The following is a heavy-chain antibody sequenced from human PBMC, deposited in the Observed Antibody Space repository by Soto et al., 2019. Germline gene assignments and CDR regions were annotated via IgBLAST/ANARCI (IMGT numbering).Heavy chain of an antibody. CDR3: AKGYNWNDFSHFDY. V-gene: IGHV3-9*01. D-gene: IGHD1-20*01. CDR1: GFTFDDYA. CDR2: ISWNSGSI. Sequence: PGGSLRLSCAASGFTFDDYAMHWVRQAPGKGLEWVSGISWNSGSIGYADSAKGRFTISRDNAKNSLYLQMNSLRAEDTALYYCAKGYNWNDFSHFDYWGQGTLVTVSS. J-gene: IGHJ4*02.